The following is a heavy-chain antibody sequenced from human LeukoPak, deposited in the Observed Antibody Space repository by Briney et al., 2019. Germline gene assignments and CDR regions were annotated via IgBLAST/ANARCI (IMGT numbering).Heavy chain of an antibody. D-gene: IGHD5-18*01. CDR1: GGSFSGYY. J-gene: IGHJ5*02. CDR3: ARDKREGYSYGSNWFDP. Sequence: KPSETLSLTRAVYGGSFSGYYWSWIRQAPGKGLEWVSYISSSGSTIYYADSVKGRFTISRDNAKNSLYLQMNSLRAEDTAVYYCARDKREGYSYGSNWFDPWGQGTLVTVSS. V-gene: IGHV3-11*04. CDR2: ISSSGSTI.